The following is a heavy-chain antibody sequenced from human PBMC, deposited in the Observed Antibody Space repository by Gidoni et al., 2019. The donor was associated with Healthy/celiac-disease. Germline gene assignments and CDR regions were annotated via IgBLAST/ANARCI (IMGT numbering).Heavy chain of an antibody. D-gene: IGHD2-15*01. Sequence: QVQLVQSGAEVKKPGASVKVSCKASGYTFTGHYMHWVLQAPVQGLEWMGWINPNSGGTNYAQKFQGRVTMTRDTSISTAYMELSRLRSDDTVVYYCARSLGGKVYFDYWGQGTLVTVSS. CDR3: ARSLGGKVYFDY. V-gene: IGHV1-2*02. CDR2: INPNSGGT. J-gene: IGHJ4*02. CDR1: GYTFTGHY.